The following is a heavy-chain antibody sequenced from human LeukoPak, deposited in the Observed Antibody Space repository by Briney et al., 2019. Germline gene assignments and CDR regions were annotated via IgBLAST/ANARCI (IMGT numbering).Heavy chain of an antibody. V-gene: IGHV4-59*08. Sequence: SQTLSLTCTVSGVSMRTYYWSWIRQPPGKGLEWIGYVSYSGNTDYNPSLKSRLTISIDTSETQFSLKLTSVTAADTAIYYCASQGSDSGWFYFWGQGTLVTVSS. CDR3: ASQGSDSGWFYF. D-gene: IGHD6-19*01. J-gene: IGHJ4*02. CDR1: GVSMRTYY. CDR2: VSYSGNT.